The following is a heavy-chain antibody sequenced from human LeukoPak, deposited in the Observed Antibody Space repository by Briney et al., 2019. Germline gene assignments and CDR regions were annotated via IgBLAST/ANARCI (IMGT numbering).Heavy chain of an antibody. CDR1: GGFISTTSYY. CDR3: ARGHDCGGDCFPTIGY. Sequence: SETLALTCTFSGGFISTTSYYWGWIRQPPGKGLEWIGYIYYGESTNYNPSLKSRVTMSVDASKNQFSLKLSSVTAADAAVYYCARGHDCGGDCFPTIGYWGQGTLVTVSS. V-gene: IGHV4-61*05. CDR2: IYYGEST. D-gene: IGHD2-21*01. J-gene: IGHJ4*02.